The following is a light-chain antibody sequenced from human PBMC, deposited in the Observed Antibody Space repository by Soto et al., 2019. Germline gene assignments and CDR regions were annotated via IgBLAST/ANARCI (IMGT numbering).Light chain of an antibody. CDR3: QQYNSYPMYT. J-gene: IGKJ5*01. CDR2: KAS. V-gene: IGKV1-5*03. Sequence: DIQMTQSPSALSASVGDRVTITCRASQSISSWLAWYQQKPGKAPKLLIYKASSLESGVPSRFSGSGPGTEFTLTISSLQPDDFATYYCQQYNSYPMYTFGQGTRLETK. CDR1: QSISSW.